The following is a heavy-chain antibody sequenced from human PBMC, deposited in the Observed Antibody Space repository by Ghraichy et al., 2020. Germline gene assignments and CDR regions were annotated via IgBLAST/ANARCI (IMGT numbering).Heavy chain of an antibody. D-gene: IGHD3-10*01. CDR2: IIPIFGTA. Sequence: VKVSCKASGGTFSSYAISWVRQAPGQGLEWMGGIIPIFGTANYAQKFQGRVTITADESTSTAYMELSSLRSEDTAVYYCARQIMVRGVISSFDYWGQGTLVTVSS. CDR3: ARQIMVRGVISSFDY. J-gene: IGHJ4*02. CDR1: GGTFSSYA. V-gene: IGHV1-69*01.